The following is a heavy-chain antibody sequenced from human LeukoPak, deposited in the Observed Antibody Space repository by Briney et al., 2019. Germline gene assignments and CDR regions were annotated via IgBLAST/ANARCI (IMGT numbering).Heavy chain of an antibody. D-gene: IGHD3-16*01. CDR2: INKRGDVI. V-gene: IGHV3-43*01. J-gene: IGHJ4*02. Sequence: GGSLRLSCAASGFAFEDYSMHWVRQVPGKGLEWVSLINKRGDVIYYADSMKGRVTISRDNSKNSLYLEMNSLRTEDTALYYCAKEVWGSMWTGFDSWGQGTLVTVSS. CDR1: GFAFEDYS. CDR3: AKEVWGSMWTGFDS.